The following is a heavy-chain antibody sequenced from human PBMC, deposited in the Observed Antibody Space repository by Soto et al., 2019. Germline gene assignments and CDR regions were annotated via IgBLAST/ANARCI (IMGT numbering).Heavy chain of an antibody. Sequence: ASVKVSCNASGYTFTSSGISLVRQAPGQGLEWMGWISAYNGNTNYAQKLQGRVTMTTDTSTSTAYMELRSLRSDDTAVYYCARGSPQTYYYYGMDVWGQGTTVTVSS. J-gene: IGHJ6*02. CDR1: GYTFTSSG. V-gene: IGHV1-18*01. CDR2: ISAYNGNT. CDR3: ARGSPQTYYYYGMDV.